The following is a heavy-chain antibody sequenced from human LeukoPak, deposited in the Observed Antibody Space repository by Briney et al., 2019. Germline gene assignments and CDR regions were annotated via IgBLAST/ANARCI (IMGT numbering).Heavy chain of an antibody. D-gene: IGHD6-13*01. CDR3: AKDLEQQPAFDY. J-gene: IGHJ4*02. V-gene: IGHV3-30*02. CDR2: IRYDGSNK. CDR1: GFTFSSYG. Sequence: GGSLRLSCAASGFTFSSYGMYWVRQAPGKGLEWVAFIRYDGSNKYYADSVKGRFTISRDNSKNTLYLQMNSLRAEDTAVYHCAKDLEQQPAFDYWGQGTLVTVSS.